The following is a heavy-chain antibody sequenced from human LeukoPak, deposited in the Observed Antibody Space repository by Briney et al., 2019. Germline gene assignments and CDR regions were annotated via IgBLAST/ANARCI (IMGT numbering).Heavy chain of an antibody. CDR2: IRYDGSNK. Sequence: GSLRLSCAASGFTFSSYGMHWVRQAPGKGLEWVAFIRYDGSNKYYADSVKGRFTISRDNSKNTLYLQMNSLRAEDTAVYYCAKDRDSSYDWFVAFYFDYWGQGTLVTVSS. CDR1: GFTFSSYG. J-gene: IGHJ4*02. V-gene: IGHV3-30*02. D-gene: IGHD5-12*01. CDR3: AKDRDSSYDWFVAFYFDY.